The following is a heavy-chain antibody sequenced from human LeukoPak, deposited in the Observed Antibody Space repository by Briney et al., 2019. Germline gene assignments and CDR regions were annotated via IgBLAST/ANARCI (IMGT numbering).Heavy chain of an antibody. D-gene: IGHD6-13*01. V-gene: IGHV1-69*01. CDR1: GGTFSSYA. CDR3: ARVYSWYDAFDI. J-gene: IGHJ3*02. CDR2: IIPIFGTA. Sequence: SVKVSCKASGGTFSSYAISWVRQAPGQGLEWMGGIIPIFGTANYAQKFQGRVTITADESTSTAYMELSSLRSEDTAVYYCARVYSWYDAFDIWGQGTMVTVSS.